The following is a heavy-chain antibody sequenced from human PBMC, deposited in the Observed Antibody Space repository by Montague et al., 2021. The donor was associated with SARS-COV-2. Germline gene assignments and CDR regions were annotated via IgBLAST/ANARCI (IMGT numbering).Heavy chain of an antibody. Sequence: SETLSLTCTVSSGSISNYYWSWIRQPPGKGLEWIRYVYSSGSTNYNPSLEGRVTMSVDTSKNQFSLKLISVTAADTAVYYCARVRYSDDWTFDYWGQGTLVTVSS. CDR1: SGSISNYY. CDR3: ARVRYSDDWTFDY. CDR2: VYSSGST. V-gene: IGHV4-59*13. D-gene: IGHD3-9*01. J-gene: IGHJ4*02.